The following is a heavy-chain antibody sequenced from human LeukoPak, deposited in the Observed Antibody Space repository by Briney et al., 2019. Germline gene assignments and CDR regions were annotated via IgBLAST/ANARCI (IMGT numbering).Heavy chain of an antibody. CDR3: ARDSAVTSPYYYYYYMDV. J-gene: IGHJ6*03. Sequence: PSQTLSLTCTVSGGSISSGSYYWSWIRQPAGKGLEWIGRIYTSGSTNYNPSLKSRVTISVDTSKDQFSLKLSSVTAADTAVYYCARDSAVTSPYYYYYYMDVWGKGTTVTVSS. CDR2: IYTSGST. CDR1: GGSISSGSYY. V-gene: IGHV4-61*02. D-gene: IGHD4-11*01.